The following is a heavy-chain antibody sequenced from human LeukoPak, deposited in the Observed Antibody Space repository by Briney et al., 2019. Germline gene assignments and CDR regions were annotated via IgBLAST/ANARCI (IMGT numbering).Heavy chain of an antibody. CDR1: GGSFSGYY. J-gene: IGHJ4*02. D-gene: IGHD5-24*01. CDR3: ARNGAYNLDY. Sequence: PSETLSLTCAVYGGSFSGYYWSWVRQTPGKGLEWIGEIYRSGDTNYNPSLKSRVIISVDNSNNQFSLKLNSVTAADTAVYYCARNGAYNLDYWGQGTLVTVSS. CDR2: IYRSGDT. V-gene: IGHV4-34*01.